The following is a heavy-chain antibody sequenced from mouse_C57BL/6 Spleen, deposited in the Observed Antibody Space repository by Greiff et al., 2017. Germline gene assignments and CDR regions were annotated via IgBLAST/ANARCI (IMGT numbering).Heavy chain of an antibody. D-gene: IGHD1-1*01. V-gene: IGHV1-15*01. J-gene: IGHJ2*01. Sequence: QVQLQQSGAELVRPGASVTLSCKASGYTFTDYEMHWVKQTPVHGLEWIGAIDPETGGTAYNQKFKGKAILTADKSSSTPSLELRSLTSQDSAVYYCSYGSNCVNFDDWGQGTTLTVSS. CDR2: IDPETGGT. CDR1: GYTFTDYE. CDR3: SYGSNCVNFDD.